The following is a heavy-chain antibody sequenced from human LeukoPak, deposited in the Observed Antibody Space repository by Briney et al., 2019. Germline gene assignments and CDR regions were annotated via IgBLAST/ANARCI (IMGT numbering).Heavy chain of an antibody. CDR2: MNPNSGNT. CDR3: ARTTRYCSSTSCYPKTYYFDY. J-gene: IGHJ4*02. V-gene: IGHV1-8*01. CDR1: GYTFSSYD. D-gene: IGHD2-2*01. Sequence: ASVKVSCKASGYTFSSYDINWVRQATGQGLEWMGWMNPNSGNTGYAQKFQGRVTMTRNTSISTAYMELSSLRSEDTAVYYCARTTRYCSSTSCYPKTYYFDYWGQGTLVTVSS.